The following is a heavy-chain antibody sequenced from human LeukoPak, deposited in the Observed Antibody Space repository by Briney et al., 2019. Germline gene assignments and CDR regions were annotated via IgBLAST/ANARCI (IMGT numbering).Heavy chain of an antibody. CDR3: ARSGRGTYYYFDL. Sequence: ASVKVSCRASSYTFTRYGISWVRQAPGQGLEWMGWISGSNGSTNYAQKFQGRVSMTADTSTSTAYMELRSLRSDDTAVYYCARSGRGTYYYFDLWGQGTLVTVSS. J-gene: IGHJ4*02. CDR1: SYTFTRYG. D-gene: IGHD1-26*01. CDR2: ISGSNGST. V-gene: IGHV1-18*01.